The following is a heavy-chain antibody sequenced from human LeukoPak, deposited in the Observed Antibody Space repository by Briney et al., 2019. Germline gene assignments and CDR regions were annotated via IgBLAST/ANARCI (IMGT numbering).Heavy chain of an antibody. CDR2: IKSDGSSS. CDR3: VRDLDLGGYSSFEY. J-gene: IGHJ4*02. D-gene: IGHD4-23*01. CDR1: GFTFSSYFW. Sequence: AGGSLRLSCAASGFTFSSYFWMHWVRQAPGKGLVWVSRIKSDGSSSTYADSLKGRFTISRDSAKNSLYLQMNTLRAEDTAVYYCVRDLDLGGYSSFEYWGQGSLASVSS. V-gene: IGHV3-74*01.